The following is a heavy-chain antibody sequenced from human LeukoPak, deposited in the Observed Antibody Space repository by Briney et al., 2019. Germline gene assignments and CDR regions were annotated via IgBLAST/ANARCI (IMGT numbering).Heavy chain of an antibody. D-gene: IGHD6-13*01. CDR2: IIPIFGTA. J-gene: IGHJ4*02. Sequence: SVTVSCKASGGTFSSYAISWVRQAPGQGLEWMGGIIPIFGTANYAQKFQGRVTITTDESTSTAYMELSSLRSEDTAVYYCARGSLFGGIAAAGIDYWGQGTLVTVSS. CDR3: ARGSLFGGIAAAGIDY. V-gene: IGHV1-69*05. CDR1: GGTFSSYA.